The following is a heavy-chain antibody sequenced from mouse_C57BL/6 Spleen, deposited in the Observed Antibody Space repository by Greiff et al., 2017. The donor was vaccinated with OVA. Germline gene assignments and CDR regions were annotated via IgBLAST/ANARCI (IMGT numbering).Heavy chain of an antibody. CDR3: ARAYYDGRSRGGYCEV. D-gene: IGHD1-1*01. CDR2: INPNNGGT. CDR1: GYTFTDYY. V-gene: IGHV1-26*01. Sequence: EVQLQQSGPELVKPGASVKISCKASGYTFTDYYMNWVKQSHGKSLEWIGDINPNNGGTSYNQKFKGKATLTVDKSSSTAYMALRSLTSADSAVSYGARAYYDGRSRGGYCEVWGTGTTVTVSS. J-gene: IGHJ1*03.